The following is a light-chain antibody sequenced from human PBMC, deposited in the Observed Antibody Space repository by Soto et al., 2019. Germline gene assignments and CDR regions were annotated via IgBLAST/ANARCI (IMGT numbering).Light chain of an antibody. CDR1: SSDVGSYNF. V-gene: IGLV2-11*01. Sequence: QSALTQPRSVSGSPGQSVTISCTGTSSDVGSYNFVSWHQQHPGKAPKLMIYDVAKRPSGVPDRFSGSKSGNTASLTISGLHAEDEADYYCCTFAGRYSYVFGSGTKVTVL. CDR3: CTFAGRYSYV. CDR2: DVA. J-gene: IGLJ1*01.